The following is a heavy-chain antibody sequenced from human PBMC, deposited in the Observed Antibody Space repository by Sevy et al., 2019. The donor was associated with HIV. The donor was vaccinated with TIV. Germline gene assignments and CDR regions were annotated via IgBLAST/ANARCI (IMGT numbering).Heavy chain of an antibody. V-gene: IGHV1-8*02. D-gene: IGHD3-22*01. J-gene: IGHJ5*02. CDR2: MYPNTGNT. Sequence: ASVKVSCKASGYTFTSYDINWVRQATGQGLEWMGWMYPNTGNTGYAQKFQGRVTMTRDTSTSTAYMELRSLRSDDTAIYYCTRVRALNYYDTSVSMEYNWFDPGAREPWSPSPQ. CDR3: TRVRALNYYDTSVSMEYNWFDP. CDR1: GYTFTSYD.